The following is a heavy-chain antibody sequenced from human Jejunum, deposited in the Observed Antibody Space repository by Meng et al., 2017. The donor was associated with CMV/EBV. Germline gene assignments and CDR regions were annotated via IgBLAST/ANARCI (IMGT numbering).Heavy chain of an antibody. CDR3: AITLNDVSDI. CDR2: ISSTSSSM. CDR1: GFTFNKYS. V-gene: IGHV3-21*01. D-gene: IGHD1-14*01. Sequence: CAASGFTFNKYSMNWVRQAPGKGLEWVSSISSTSSSMFYADSVKGRFTISRDNAQNSLYLQMNSLRAEDTAVYYCAITLNDVSDIWGQGTKVTVSS. J-gene: IGHJ3*02.